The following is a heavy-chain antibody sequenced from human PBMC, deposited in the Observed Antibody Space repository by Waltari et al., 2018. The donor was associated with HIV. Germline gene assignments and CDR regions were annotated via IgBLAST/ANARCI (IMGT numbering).Heavy chain of an antibody. CDR1: GYTSFGYS. CDR3: HRPWDSDHWGSDL. Sequence: QDQLIHSGTEAKEPGAPPRVSRRAAGYTSFGYSIHWVRQAPGQGLEWMGDLNPRSGDTEYAQKFRGRVTLTGDTSVNTAYLDLKGLRFDDTATYFCHRPWDSDHWGSDLWGQGTLVIVS. J-gene: IGHJ4*01. CDR2: LNPRSGDT. V-gene: IGHV1-2*02. D-gene: IGHD3-16*01.